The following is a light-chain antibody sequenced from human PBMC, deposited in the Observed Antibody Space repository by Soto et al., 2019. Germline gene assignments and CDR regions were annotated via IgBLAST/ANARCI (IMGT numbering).Light chain of an antibody. V-gene: IGKV3-15*01. Sequence: EIVMTQSPATLSVSPGERSTLSCRASQSVSSNLAWYQQEPGQAPRLXXYDASTRATGLPARFSGSGSGTEFTLTVSSLQSEDFAVYYCQQYKNWPLITFGQGTRLEIK. CDR2: DAS. CDR3: QQYKNWPLIT. CDR1: QSVSSN. J-gene: IGKJ5*01.